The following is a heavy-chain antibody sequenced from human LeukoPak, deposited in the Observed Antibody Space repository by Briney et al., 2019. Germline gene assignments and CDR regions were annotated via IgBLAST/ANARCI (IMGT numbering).Heavy chain of an antibody. J-gene: IGHJ4*02. Sequence: PGRSLRLSCAASGFTFSSYGMHWVRQAPGKGLEWVAFIRYDGSNKYYADSVKGRFTISRDNSKNTLYLQMNSLRAEDTAVYYCAKTKFQQLVTSLPDYWGQGTLVTVSS. V-gene: IGHV3-30*02. CDR1: GFTFSSYG. CDR3: AKTKFQQLVTSLPDY. D-gene: IGHD6-13*01. CDR2: IRYDGSNK.